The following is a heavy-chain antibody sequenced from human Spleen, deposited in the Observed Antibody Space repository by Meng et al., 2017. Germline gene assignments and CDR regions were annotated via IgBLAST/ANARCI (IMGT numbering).Heavy chain of an antibody. CDR3: AKRKAFDS. CDR1: GFTFSGHW. CDR2: ATGAEGIT. J-gene: IGHJ4*02. V-gene: IGHV3-23*04. Sequence: EVHLVDCGGDLVKPGGSLRLSCAAAGFTFSGHWMHWVRQAPGKGLEWVSTATGAEGITYYADSVKGRFTISRDNSNNTLYLQMNSLRAEDTALYYCAKRKAFDSWGQGTLVTVSS.